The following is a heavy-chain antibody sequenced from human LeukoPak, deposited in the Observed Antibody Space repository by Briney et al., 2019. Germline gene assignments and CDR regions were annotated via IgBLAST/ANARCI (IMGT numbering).Heavy chain of an antibody. CDR3: ARIPHSSSWSGRLNWFDP. Sequence: SETLSLTCTVSGGSISSYYWSWIRQPPGKGLEWIGYIYYSGSTNYNPSLKSRVTISVDTSKNQFSLKLSSVTAADTAVYYCARIPHSSSWSGRLNWFDPWGQGTLVTVSS. J-gene: IGHJ5*02. D-gene: IGHD6-13*01. CDR1: GGSISSYY. V-gene: IGHV4-59*12. CDR2: IYYSGST.